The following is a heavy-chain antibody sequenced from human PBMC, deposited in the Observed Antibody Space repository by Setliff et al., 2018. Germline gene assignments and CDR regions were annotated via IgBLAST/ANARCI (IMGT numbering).Heavy chain of an antibody. CDR3: AGGRRYDYGWDFDY. CDR1: GFTFSNAW. Sequence: GSLRLSCAASGFTFSNAWMSWIRQPPGKRLEWIGEIIHSGSTNYNPSLRSRVTISLDTSKNQFSPKLTSVTAADTAVYYCAGGRRYDYGWDFDYWGQGTLVTVSS. D-gene: IGHD4-17*01. V-gene: IGHV4-34*01. J-gene: IGHJ4*02. CDR2: IIHSGST.